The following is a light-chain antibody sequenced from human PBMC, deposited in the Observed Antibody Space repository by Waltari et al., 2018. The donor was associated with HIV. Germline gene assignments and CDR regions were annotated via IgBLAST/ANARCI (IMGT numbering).Light chain of an antibody. CDR3: QQYNKWPPYT. V-gene: IGKV3-15*01. Sequence: EIMMTQSPATLSVSPGDRANLSCRASQSVSSKLAWYQQKPGQAPRLLIYDASTRATGIPARFSGSGSGTEFTLTINSLQSEDFALYYCQQYNKWPPYTFGQGTNLEIK. CDR1: QSVSSK. CDR2: DAS. J-gene: IGKJ2*01.